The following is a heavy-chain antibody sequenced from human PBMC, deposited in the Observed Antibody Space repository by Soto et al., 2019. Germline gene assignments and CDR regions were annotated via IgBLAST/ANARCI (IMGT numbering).Heavy chain of an antibody. J-gene: IGHJ6*04. V-gene: IGHV3-9*01. Sequence: EVQLVESGGGSVPPGGSLRLSCAASGFAFDEYAMHWVRQAPGKGLEWVSGISTRRSPIGYADSVQGRFTISRDSATKSLQMQMSSLRVDDAAFYYRVEEYACGSEADFLPYRSQYIDFWGIGDTVTCSS. CDR1: GFAFDEYA. CDR2: ISTRRSPI. CDR3: VEEYACGSEADFLPYRSQYIDF. D-gene: IGHD2-21*01.